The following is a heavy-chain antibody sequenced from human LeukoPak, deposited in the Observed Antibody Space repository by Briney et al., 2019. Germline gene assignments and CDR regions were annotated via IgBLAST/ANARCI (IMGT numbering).Heavy chain of an antibody. V-gene: IGHV3-23*01. J-gene: IGHJ4*02. CDR2: IVAGGGGYT. CDR3: AKREVGAFGY. CDR1: GVTFSSYA. D-gene: IGHD1-26*01. Sequence: GGSLRLSCAASGVTFSSYAMSWVRQAPGKGLEWVSGIVAGGGGYTYYADSVKGRFTISRDNSKNTLYLQMNSLRAEDTAVYYCAKREVGAFGYWGQGTLVTVSS.